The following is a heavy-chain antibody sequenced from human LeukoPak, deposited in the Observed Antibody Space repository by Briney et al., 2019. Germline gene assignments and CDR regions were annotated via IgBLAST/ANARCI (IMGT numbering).Heavy chain of an antibody. V-gene: IGHV3-30*12. D-gene: IGHD6-19*01. CDR2: ISNDGDNI. CDR1: GFSISIYG. Sequence: QPGRSLRLSCAASGFSISIYGIHWVRQAPGKGPEWVAFISNDGDNIYYADSVKGRCTISRDQSKSTLYLQMSTLRAEDTAMYYCARDVWSSASRGGHFDYWGQGTLVTVSS. J-gene: IGHJ4*02. CDR3: ARDVWSSASRGGHFDY.